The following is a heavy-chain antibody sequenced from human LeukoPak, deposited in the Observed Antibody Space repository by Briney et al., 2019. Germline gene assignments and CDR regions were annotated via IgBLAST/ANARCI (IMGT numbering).Heavy chain of an antibody. J-gene: IGHJ5*02. CDR1: GFTFSNYA. Sequence: GGSLRLSCAASGFTFSNYAMGWVRQAPGKGLDWVSAISGSGGSTYYADSVKGRFTISRDNSKNTLYLQMNSLRAEDTAVYYCAKLVTFNWFDPWGQGTLVTVSS. V-gene: IGHV3-23*01. D-gene: IGHD2-21*02. CDR3: AKLVTFNWFDP. CDR2: ISGSGGST.